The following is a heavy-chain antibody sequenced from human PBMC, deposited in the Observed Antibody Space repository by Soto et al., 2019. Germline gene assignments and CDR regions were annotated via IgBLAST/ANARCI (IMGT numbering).Heavy chain of an antibody. J-gene: IGHJ2*01. CDR3: ASDHYYDGLRYFDL. Sequence: EVQLVESGGGLVKPGGSLRLSCAASGFTFSSYSMNWVRQAPGKGLEWVSSISSSSSYIYYADSVKGRFTISRDNAKNALYLQMNSLRAEDTAVYYCASDHYYDGLRYFDLWGRGTLVTVSS. V-gene: IGHV3-21*01. CDR1: GFTFSSYS. D-gene: IGHD3-22*01. CDR2: ISSSSSYI.